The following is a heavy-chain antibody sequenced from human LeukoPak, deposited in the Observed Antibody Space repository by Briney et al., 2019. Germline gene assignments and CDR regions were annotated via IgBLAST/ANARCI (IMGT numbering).Heavy chain of an antibody. Sequence: PSETLSLTCAVSGGSFSGYNWSWICQPPRKGLEWIGEINHSGSINFNQSLKSRVTISEDTSKSQFSLSLRSVTAADTAMYDCARGRRNGTCWFVRSPFDYWGQGTLVTVSS. J-gene: IGHJ4*02. CDR1: GGSFSGYN. D-gene: IGHD2-8*01. CDR3: ARGRRNGTCWFVRSPFDY. V-gene: IGHV4-34*01. CDR2: INHSGSI.